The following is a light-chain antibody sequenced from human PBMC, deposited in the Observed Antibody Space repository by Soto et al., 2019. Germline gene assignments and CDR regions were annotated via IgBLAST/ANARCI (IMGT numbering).Light chain of an antibody. J-gene: IGKJ1*01. CDR2: KAS. CDR1: QSVDSW. CDR3: QHYNDYSRM. V-gene: IGKV1-5*03. Sequence: DIQMTQSPSTLSASIGDGVTITCRTSQSVDSWLAWYQQKPGKAPKLLIYKASSLQTGVPSRFSGSGSGTEFTLTISSLQPDDFATYYCQHYNDYSRMFGQGTKVEIK.